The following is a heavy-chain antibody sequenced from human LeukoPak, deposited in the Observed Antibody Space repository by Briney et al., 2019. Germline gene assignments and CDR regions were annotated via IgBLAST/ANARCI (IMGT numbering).Heavy chain of an antibody. Sequence: PSETLSLTCAVSGGSISSYYWSWIRQPPGKGLEWIGYIYHSGSTNYNPSLKSRVTISVDTSKNQFSLKLSSVTAADTAVYYCARGRGTAIGFDYWGQGALVTVSS. CDR1: GGSISSYY. CDR2: IYHSGST. D-gene: IGHD5-18*01. CDR3: ARGRGTAIGFDY. V-gene: IGHV4-59*08. J-gene: IGHJ4*02.